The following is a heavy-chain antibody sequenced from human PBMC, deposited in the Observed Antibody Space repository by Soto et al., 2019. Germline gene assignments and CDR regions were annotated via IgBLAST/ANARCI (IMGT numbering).Heavy chain of an antibody. V-gene: IGHV4-30-2*01. CDR1: GGSISSGGYS. D-gene: IGHD5-12*01. Sequence: SETLSLTCAVSGGSISSGGYSWSWIRQPPGKGLEWIGYMYHSGSTYYNPSLKSRVTISVDRSKNQFSLKLNSVTAADTAVYYCAKDRIPMATITLPPDYWGQGTLVTVSS. J-gene: IGHJ4*02. CDR2: MYHSGST. CDR3: AKDRIPMATITLPPDY.